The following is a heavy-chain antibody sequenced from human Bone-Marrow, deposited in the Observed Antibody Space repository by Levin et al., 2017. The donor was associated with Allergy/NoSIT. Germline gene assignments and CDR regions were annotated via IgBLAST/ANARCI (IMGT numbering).Heavy chain of an antibody. CDR3: TTGVGERDYYYGMDV. CDR2: IKSKTDGGTT. D-gene: IGHD1-26*01. CDR1: GFTFSKAW. Sequence: GGSLRLSCAVSGFTFSKAWMSWVRQAPGKGLEWVGRIKSKTDGGTTDYAAPVKGRFTISRDDSKNTLYLQMNSLKTEDTAVYYCTTGVGERDYYYGMDVWGQGTTVTVSS. V-gene: IGHV3-15*01. J-gene: IGHJ6*02.